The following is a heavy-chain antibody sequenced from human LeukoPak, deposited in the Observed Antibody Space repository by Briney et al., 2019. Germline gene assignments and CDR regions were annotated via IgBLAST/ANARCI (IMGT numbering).Heavy chain of an antibody. D-gene: IGHD1-26*01. J-gene: IGHJ3*02. V-gene: IGHV4-4*07. CDR2: IYTSGST. Sequence: SETLSLTCTASGGSISSYYWSWIRQPAGKGLEWIGRIYTSGSTNYNPSLKSRVTMSVDTSKNQFSLKLSSVTAADTAVYYCARDRGPSGSYYDAFDIWGQGTMVTVSS. CDR3: ARDRGPSGSYYDAFDI. CDR1: GGSISSYY.